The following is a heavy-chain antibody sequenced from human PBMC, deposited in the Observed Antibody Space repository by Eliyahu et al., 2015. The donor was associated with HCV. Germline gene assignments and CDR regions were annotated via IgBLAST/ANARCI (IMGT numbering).Heavy chain of an antibody. CDR2: IYSGGST. Sequence: EVQLVESGGGLMQPGESLRLSCAASGFXVSSNYMNWVRQAPGKGVEWVSVIYSGGSTSYADSVGGRFTISRDNSKNTLYLHLNSLNAEDTAIYYCARASSGTYIGAIDYWGQGTLVTVSS. V-gene: IGHV3-53*01. CDR3: ARASSGTYIGAIDY. J-gene: IGHJ4*02. CDR1: GFXVSSNY. D-gene: IGHD3-22*01.